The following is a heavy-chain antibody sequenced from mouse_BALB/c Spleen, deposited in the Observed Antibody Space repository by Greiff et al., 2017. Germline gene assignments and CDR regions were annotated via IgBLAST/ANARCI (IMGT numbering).Heavy chain of an antibody. CDR1: GYTFTSYW. V-gene: IGHV1-69*02. CDR3: TRTGRAMDY. Sequence: VQLQQPGAELVRPGASVKLSCKASGYTFTSYWINWVKQRPGQGLEWIGNIYPSDSYTNYNQKFKDKATLTVDKSSSTAYMQLSSPTSEDSAVYYCTRTGRAMDYWGQGTSVTVSS. J-gene: IGHJ4*01. D-gene: IGHD4-1*01. CDR2: IYPSDSYT.